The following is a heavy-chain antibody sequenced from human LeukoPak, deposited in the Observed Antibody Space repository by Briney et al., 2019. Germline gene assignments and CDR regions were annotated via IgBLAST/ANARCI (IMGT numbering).Heavy chain of an antibody. CDR3: AKLNGRYFDWLLLFDY. CDR1: GFTFSSYA. J-gene: IGHJ4*02. D-gene: IGHD3-9*01. CDR2: ISGSGGST. V-gene: IGHV3-23*01. Sequence: GRSLRLSCAASGFTFSSYAMSWVRQAPGKGLEWVSAISGSGGSTYYADSVKGRFTISRDNSKNTLYLQMNSLRAEDTAVYYCAKLNGRYFDWLLLFDYWGQGTLVTVSS.